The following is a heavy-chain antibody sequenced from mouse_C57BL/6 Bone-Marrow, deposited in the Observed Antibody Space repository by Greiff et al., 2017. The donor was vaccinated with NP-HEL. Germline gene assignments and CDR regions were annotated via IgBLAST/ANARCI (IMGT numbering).Heavy chain of an antibody. D-gene: IGHD2-4*01. Sequence: QVQLQQSGPELVKPGASVKISCKASGYAFSSSWMNWVKQRPGKGLEWIGRIYPGDGDTNYNGKFKGKATLTADKSSSTAYMQLSSLTSEDSAVYFCAGYYDYPYYAMDYWGQGTSVTVSS. CDR2: IYPGDGDT. CDR3: AGYYDYPYYAMDY. CDR1: GYAFSSSW. J-gene: IGHJ4*01. V-gene: IGHV1-82*01.